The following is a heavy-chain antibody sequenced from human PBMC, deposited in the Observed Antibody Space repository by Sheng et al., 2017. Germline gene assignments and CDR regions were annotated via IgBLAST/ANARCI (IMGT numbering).Heavy chain of an antibody. J-gene: IGHJ4*02. CDR1: GFTFSSYG. CDR2: ISYDGSNK. D-gene: IGHD6-19*01. V-gene: IGHV3-30*18. Sequence: QVQLVESGGGVVQPGRSLRLSCAASGFTFSSYGMHWVRQAPGKGLEWVAVISYDGSNKYYADSVKGRFTISRDNSKNTLYLQMNSLRAEDTAVYYCAKDFSARIAVAGPSYWGQGTLVTV. CDR3: AKDFSARIAVAGPSY.